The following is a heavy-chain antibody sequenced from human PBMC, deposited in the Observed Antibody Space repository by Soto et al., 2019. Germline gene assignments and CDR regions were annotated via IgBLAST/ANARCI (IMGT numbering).Heavy chain of an antibody. J-gene: IGHJ4*02. D-gene: IGHD3-9*01. V-gene: IGHV4-30-2*01. Sequence: PSETLSLTCAVSGGSISSGGYSWSWIRQPPGKGLEWIGYIYHSGSTYYNPSLKSRVTISVDRSKNQFSLKLSSVTAADTAVYYCASAPFDFVTGYHYFFDLWGQGTLVTVSS. CDR3: ASAPFDFVTGYHYFFDL. CDR2: IYHSGST. CDR1: GGSISSGGYS.